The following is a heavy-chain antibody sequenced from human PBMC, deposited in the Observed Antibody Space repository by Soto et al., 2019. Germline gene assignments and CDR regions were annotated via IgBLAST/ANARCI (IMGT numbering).Heavy chain of an antibody. CDR3: ARDSSSRYPPYYYYYYMDV. Sequence: GASVKVSCKASGYTFTSYAMHWVRQAPGQRLKWMGWINAGNGNTKYSQKFQGRVTITRDTSASTAYMELSSLRSEDTAVYYCARDSSSRYPPYYYYYYMDVWGKGTTVTVSS. CDR2: INAGNGNT. V-gene: IGHV1-3*01. J-gene: IGHJ6*03. CDR1: GYTFTSYA. D-gene: IGHD6-13*01.